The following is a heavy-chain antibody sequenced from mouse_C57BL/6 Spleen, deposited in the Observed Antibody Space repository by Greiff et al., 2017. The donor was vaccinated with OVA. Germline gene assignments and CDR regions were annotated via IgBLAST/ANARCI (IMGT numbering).Heavy chain of an antibody. CDR3: ARSTTRYFDV. CDR1: GYAFTTYL. J-gene: IGHJ1*03. D-gene: IGHD1-1*01. CDR2: INPGSGGT. Sequence: QVQLQQSGAELVRPGTSVKVSCKASGYAFTTYLIEWVKQRPGQGLEWIGVINPGSGGTNYNEKFKGKATLTADKSSSTAYMQLSSLTSEDSAVYFCARSTTRYFDVWGTGTTVTVSS. V-gene: IGHV1-54*01.